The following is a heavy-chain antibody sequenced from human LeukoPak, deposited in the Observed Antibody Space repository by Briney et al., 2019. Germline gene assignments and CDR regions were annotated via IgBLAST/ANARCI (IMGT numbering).Heavy chain of an antibody. D-gene: IGHD3-10*01. CDR2: ISGSGDNT. CDR3: AKVFFNSGSYDF. CDR1: GFTFSSNW. Sequence: GGSLRLSCAASGFTFSSNWMTWVRQAPGKGLEWVSSISGSGDNTYYADSVKGRFTISRDNSKNTLSLQMNSLRADDTAIYYCAKVFFNSGSYDFWGQGTLVTVSS. V-gene: IGHV3-23*01. J-gene: IGHJ4*02.